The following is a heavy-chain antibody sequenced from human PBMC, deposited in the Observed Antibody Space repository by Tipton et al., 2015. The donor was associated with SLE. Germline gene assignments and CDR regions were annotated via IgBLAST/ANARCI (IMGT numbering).Heavy chain of an antibody. Sequence: TLSLTCTVSGYSISSGYYWAWIRQPPGKGLEWIGSIYYSGSTYYNPSLKSRVTISVDTSKKQFSLKLSSVTAADTAVYYCARDLRSGGYYYYYYMDVWGKGTTVTVSS. D-gene: IGHD1-14*01. CDR3: ARDLRSGGYYYYYYMDV. CDR1: GYSISSGYY. V-gene: IGHV4-38-2*02. J-gene: IGHJ6*03. CDR2: IYYSGST.